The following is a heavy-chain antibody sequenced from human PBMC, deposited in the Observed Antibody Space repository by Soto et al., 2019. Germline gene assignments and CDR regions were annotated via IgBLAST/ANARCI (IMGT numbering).Heavy chain of an antibody. CDR1: GYSITAGGYY. J-gene: IGHJ5*02. CDR2: FYSSGSI. D-gene: IGHD6-19*01. V-gene: IGHV4-31*03. Sequence: SETLSLTCFVSGYSITAGGYYWSWIRRHPGKGLEWIGSFYSSGSIIYNPSLRSRVSISGDTSSNQFSMSLTSVTAADTARYYCARMYSSGSGWFHPWGQGTLVTVSS. CDR3: ARMYSSGSGWFHP.